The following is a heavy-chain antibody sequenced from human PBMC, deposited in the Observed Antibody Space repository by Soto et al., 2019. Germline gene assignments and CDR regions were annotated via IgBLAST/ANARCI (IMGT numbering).Heavy chain of an antibody. CDR1: GDSVSNNSAA. CDR3: AREYNTGWST. D-gene: IGHD6-19*01. V-gene: IGHV6-1*01. CDR2: TYYRSKWYN. J-gene: IGHJ4*02. Sequence: QVQLQQSGPGLVKPSQTLSLTCAISGDSVSNNSAAWNWIRQSPSRGLEWLGRTYYRSKWYNEYXLXVXCRITINPDTSKNQFSLQLNSVTPDDTAVYYCAREYNTGWSTWGQGTLVTVSS.